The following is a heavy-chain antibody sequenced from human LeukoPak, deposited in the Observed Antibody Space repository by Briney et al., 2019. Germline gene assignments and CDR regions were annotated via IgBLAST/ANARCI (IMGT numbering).Heavy chain of an antibody. V-gene: IGHV1-46*01. Sequence: GASVKVSCKASGYTFTSYYMHWVRQAPGQGLEWMGIINPSGGSTSYAQKFQGRVTMTRDTSTSTVYMELSSLRSEDTAVYYCARAQQLASTSLTLEPYYYYMDVWGKGTTVTVSS. CDR3: ARAQQLASTSLTLEPYYYYMDV. D-gene: IGHD6-6*01. J-gene: IGHJ6*03. CDR2: INPSGGST. CDR1: GYTFTSYY.